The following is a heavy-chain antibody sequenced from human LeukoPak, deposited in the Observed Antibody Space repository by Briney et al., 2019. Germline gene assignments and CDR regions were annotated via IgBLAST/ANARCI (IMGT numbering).Heavy chain of an antibody. V-gene: IGHV3-74*01. CDR1: GFTFSSYW. Sequence: GGSLRLSCAASGFTFSSYWMHWVRQAPGKGLVWVSRINSDESSTSYADSVKGRFTITRDNAMNTPYLQMNSLRAEDTAVYYCARAGYCGGDCYFWASSYYYYMDVWGKGTTVTVSS. J-gene: IGHJ6*03. D-gene: IGHD2-21*02. CDR2: INSDESST. CDR3: ARAGYCGGDCYFWASSYYYYMDV.